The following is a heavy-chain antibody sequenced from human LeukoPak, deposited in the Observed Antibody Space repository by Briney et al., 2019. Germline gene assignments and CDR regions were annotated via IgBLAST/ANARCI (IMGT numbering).Heavy chain of an antibody. D-gene: IGHD6-19*01. CDR2: IIPIFGTA. V-gene: IGHV1-69*13. CDR1: GGTFSSYA. Sequence: ASVKVSCKASGGTFSSYAISWVRQAPGQGLEWMGGIIPIFGTANYAQKFQGRVTITADESTSSAYMELSSLRSEDTDVYYCARGLEQWLVRNYYYYGMDVWGQGTTVTVSS. CDR3: ARGLEQWLVRNYYYYGMDV. J-gene: IGHJ6*02.